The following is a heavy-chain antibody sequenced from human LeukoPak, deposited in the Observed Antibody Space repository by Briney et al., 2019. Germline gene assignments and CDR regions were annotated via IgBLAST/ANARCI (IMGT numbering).Heavy chain of an antibody. D-gene: IGHD1-26*01. Sequence: SETLSLTCTVSGGSISSSSYYWDWIRQPPGKGLEWIGSIYYSGSTYYNPSLKSRVTISVDTSKNQFSLKVSSVTAADTAVYYCARRQVGATEYYYYIDVWGKGTTVTISS. J-gene: IGHJ6*03. V-gene: IGHV4-39*01. CDR2: IYYSGST. CDR3: ARRQVGATEYYYYIDV. CDR1: GGSISSSSYY.